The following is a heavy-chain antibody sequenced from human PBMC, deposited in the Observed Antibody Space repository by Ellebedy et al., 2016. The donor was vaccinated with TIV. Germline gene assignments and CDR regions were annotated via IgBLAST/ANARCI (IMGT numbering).Heavy chain of an antibody. CDR1: GGTFSSYA. CDR2: IIPIFGTA. J-gene: IGHJ6*02. V-gene: IGHV1-69*06. CDR3: ASSRGIYVDTAMENYGMDV. D-gene: IGHD5-18*01. Sequence: SVKVSXXASGGTFSSYAISWVRQAPGQGLEWMGGIIPIFGTANYAQKFQGRVTITADKSTSTAYMELSSLRSEDTAVYYCASSRGIYVDTAMENYGMDVWGQGTTVTVSS.